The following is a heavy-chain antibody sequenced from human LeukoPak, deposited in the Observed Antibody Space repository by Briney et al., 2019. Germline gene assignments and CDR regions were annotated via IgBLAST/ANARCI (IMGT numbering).Heavy chain of an antibody. CDR1: GFTFSDYY. Sequence: GGSLRLSCAASGFTFSDYYMSWIRQAPGKGLEWVSYISSSSSYTSYADSVKGRFTISRDNAKNSLYLQMNSLRAEDTAVYYCARAATSYGSGSYYIFDYWGQGTLVTVSS. CDR3: ARAATSYGSGSYYIFDY. D-gene: IGHD3-10*01. J-gene: IGHJ4*02. CDR2: ISSSSSYT. V-gene: IGHV3-11*06.